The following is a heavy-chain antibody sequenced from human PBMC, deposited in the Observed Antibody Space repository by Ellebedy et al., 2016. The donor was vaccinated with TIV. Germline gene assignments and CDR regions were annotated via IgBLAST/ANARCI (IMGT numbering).Heavy chain of an antibody. J-gene: IGHJ4*02. CDR3: ARTRYSSSWPDF. Sequence: AASVKVSCKASGYKFINYGYTWVRQAPGQGLEWVGYISSHNGNSNYGKNFEGRVTMTTDRPTATVFMELGSLRSDDTAMYYCARTRYSSSWPDFWGQGILVTVSS. CDR2: ISSHNGNS. V-gene: IGHV1-18*04. CDR1: GYKFINYG. D-gene: IGHD5-18*01.